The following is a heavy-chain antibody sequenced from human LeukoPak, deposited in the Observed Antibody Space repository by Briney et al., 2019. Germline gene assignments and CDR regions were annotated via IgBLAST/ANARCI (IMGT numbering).Heavy chain of an antibody. D-gene: IGHD6-13*01. J-gene: IGHJ4*02. Sequence: PGGSLRLSCAASGFTFSSYAMHWVRQAPGKGLEWVAVISYDGSNKYYADSVKGRFTISRDNSKNTLYLQMNSLRAEDTAVYYCARGIAAAGTEYFDYWGQGTLVTVSS. V-gene: IGHV3-30-3*01. CDR3: ARGIAAAGTEYFDY. CDR2: ISYDGSNK. CDR1: GFTFSSYA.